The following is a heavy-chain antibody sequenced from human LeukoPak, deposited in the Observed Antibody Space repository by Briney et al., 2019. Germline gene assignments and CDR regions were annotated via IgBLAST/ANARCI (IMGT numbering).Heavy chain of an antibody. J-gene: IGHJ3*02. V-gene: IGHV3-66*01. CDR2: IYGGGTT. Sequence: GGSLRLSCAASGFTVRTSYMSWVSQAPGKGPEWVSVIYGGGTTYYAESVKGRFIISRDNSKNTLYLQMTSLRAEDKAVYYCARDVGDTYDGDCFYIWGQGTMVTVSS. CDR1: GFTVRTSY. CDR3: ARDVGDTYDGDCFYI. D-gene: IGHD5-18*01.